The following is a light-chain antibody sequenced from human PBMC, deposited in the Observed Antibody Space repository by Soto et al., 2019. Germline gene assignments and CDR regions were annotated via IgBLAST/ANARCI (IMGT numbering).Light chain of an antibody. CDR3: QQYDSFPWT. V-gene: IGKV1-5*01. CDR2: DAS. CDR1: QDISKW. J-gene: IGKJ1*01. Sequence: DIQMTQSPSTLSASVGDRVAITCRASQDISKWLAWYQQKPGQPPKLLIYDASGLDSGVPSRFSGSGYGTEFTLTISGLQPEDFATFYCQQYDSFPWTFGPGTNVDIK.